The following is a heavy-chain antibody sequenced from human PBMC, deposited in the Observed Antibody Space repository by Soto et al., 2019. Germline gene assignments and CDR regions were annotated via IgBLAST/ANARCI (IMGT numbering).Heavy chain of an antibody. CDR1: GFIFSDYA. J-gene: IGHJ4*02. Sequence: QVQLVESGGGVVQPGRSLRLSCAASGFIFSDYAIHWVRQAPGKGLEWVAVISYGGDNKYYADSVRGRFAISRDNLKNTLDLQMNRLNPEDTAVYHCAKARHSTSWYGLEADFWGQGTLVTVYS. V-gene: IGHV3-30*09. CDR3: AKARHSTSWYGLEADF. CDR2: ISYGGDNK. D-gene: IGHD6-13*01.